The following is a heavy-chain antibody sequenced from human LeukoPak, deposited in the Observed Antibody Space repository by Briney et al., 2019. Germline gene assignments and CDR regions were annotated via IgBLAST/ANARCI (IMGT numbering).Heavy chain of an antibody. CDR2: INHSGST. Sequence: SETLSLTCAVYGGSFSGYYWSWIRQPPGKGLEWIGEINHSGSTNYNLSLKSRVTISVDTSKNQFSLKLSSVTAADTAVYYCTRSREGWFDPWGQGTLVTVSS. CDR3: TRSREGWFDP. D-gene: IGHD1-26*01. V-gene: IGHV4-34*01. CDR1: GGSFSGYY. J-gene: IGHJ5*02.